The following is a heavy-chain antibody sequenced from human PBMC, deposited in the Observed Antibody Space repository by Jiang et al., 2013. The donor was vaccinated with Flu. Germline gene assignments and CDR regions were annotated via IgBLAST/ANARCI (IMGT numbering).Heavy chain of an antibody. J-gene: IGHJ4*02. CDR2: IYYSGST. D-gene: IGHD6-19*01. V-gene: IGHV4-59*01. CDR3: ARLMSSGWGRYFDY. CDR1: GGSISSYY. Sequence: ETLSLTCTVSGGSISSYYWSWIRQPPGKGLEWIGHIYYSGSTNYNPSLKSRVTISADTSKNQFSLKLSSVTAADTAVYYCARLMSSGWGRYFDYWGQGTLVPVSS.